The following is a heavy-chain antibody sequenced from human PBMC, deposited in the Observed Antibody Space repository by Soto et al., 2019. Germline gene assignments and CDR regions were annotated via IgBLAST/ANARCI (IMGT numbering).Heavy chain of an antibody. Sequence: EVQLLESGGGLVQPGGSLRLSCAASGFTFSSYAMSWVRQAPGKGLEWVSAISGSGGSTDYADSVKGRFTISRDKSKNTMYLQMNSMRAEDTAVYYCAKDLGWYDRSHDYWGQGTLVTVSS. V-gene: IGHV3-23*01. CDR3: AKDLGWYDRSHDY. J-gene: IGHJ4*02. CDR2: ISGSGGST. CDR1: GFTFSSYA. D-gene: IGHD6-19*01.